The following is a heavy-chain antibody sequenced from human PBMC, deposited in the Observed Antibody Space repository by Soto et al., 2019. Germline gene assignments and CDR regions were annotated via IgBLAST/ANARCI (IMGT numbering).Heavy chain of an antibody. D-gene: IGHD6-6*01. V-gene: IGHV1-3*04. CDR3: ARDGHESRHYYYYGMDV. Sequence: ASVKVSCKASGYTFTGYYMHWVRQAPGQGLEWMGWLNTANSNTKYSQKFQGRVTITTDTSANTAYMELSSLRSEDTAVYYCARDGHESRHYYYYGMDVWGQGTTVTVSS. CDR2: LNTANSNT. CDR1: GYTFTGYY. J-gene: IGHJ6*02.